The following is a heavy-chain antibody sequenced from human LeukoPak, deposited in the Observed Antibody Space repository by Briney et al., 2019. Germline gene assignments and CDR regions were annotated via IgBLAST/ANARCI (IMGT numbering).Heavy chain of an antibody. V-gene: IGHV4-59*01. CDR3: AREATGTGDSSGYYPQDAFDI. CDR2: IYYSGST. D-gene: IGHD3-22*01. CDR1: GGSISSYY. Sequence: SETLSLTCTVSGGSISSYYWSWIRQPPGKGLEWIGYIYYSGSTNYNPSLKSRVTISVDTSKNQFSLKLSPVTAADTAVYYCAREATGTGDSSGYYPQDAFDIWGQGTMVTVSS. J-gene: IGHJ3*02.